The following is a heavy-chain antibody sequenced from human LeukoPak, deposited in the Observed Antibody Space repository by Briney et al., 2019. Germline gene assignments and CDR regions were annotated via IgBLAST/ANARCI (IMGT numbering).Heavy chain of an antibody. D-gene: IGHD4-17*01. V-gene: IGHV4-34*01. CDR2: ISHTGAT. J-gene: IGHJ4*02. Sequence: SETLSLTCAVYGGSFSGYYWNWIRQPPGKGLEWIVEISHTGATKYNPSLKSRVTISVDTSKKYFSLNLAPVTAADTAMYYCVLSYVTTMTTSDYWGQGTLVTVSS. CDR3: VLSYVTTMTTSDY. CDR1: GGSFSGYY.